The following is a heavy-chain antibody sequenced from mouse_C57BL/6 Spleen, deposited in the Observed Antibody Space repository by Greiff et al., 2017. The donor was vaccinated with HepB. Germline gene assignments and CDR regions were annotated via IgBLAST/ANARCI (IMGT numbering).Heavy chain of an antibody. J-gene: IGHJ3*01. CDR3: ARDYDYDSFAY. CDR2: ISSGSSTI. V-gene: IGHV5-17*01. D-gene: IGHD2-4*01. CDR1: GFTFSDYG. Sequence: EVKLVESGGGLVKPGGSLKLSCAASGFTFSDYGMHWVRQAPEKGLEWVAYISSGSSTIYYADTVKGRFTISRDNAKNTLFLQMTSLRSEDTAMYDCARDYDYDSFAYWGQGTLVTVSA.